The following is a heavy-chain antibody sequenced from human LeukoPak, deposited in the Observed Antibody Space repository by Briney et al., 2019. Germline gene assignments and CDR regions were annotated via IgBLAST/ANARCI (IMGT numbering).Heavy chain of an antibody. Sequence: PSETLSLTCAVYGVSFSGYYWSWIRQPPGKGLEWIGEINHSGSTNYNPSLKSRVTISVDTSKNQFSLKLSSVTAADTAVYYCARRRPATTRLDYGGQGTLVTVSS. CDR2: INHSGST. D-gene: IGHD1-26*01. J-gene: IGHJ4*02. CDR3: ARRRPATTRLDY. V-gene: IGHV4-34*01. CDR1: GVSFSGYY.